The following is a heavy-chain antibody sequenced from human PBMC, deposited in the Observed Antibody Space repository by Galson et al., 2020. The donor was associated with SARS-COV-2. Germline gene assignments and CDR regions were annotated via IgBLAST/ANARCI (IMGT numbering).Heavy chain of an antibody. Sequence: GGSLRLSCAASKFTLSNFWMSWVRQAPGKGLEWVANIKQDGSEKYYVDSVKGQFTISRDNAKNSLYLQMNSLRAEDTAVYYCARGAYSGYDSDYFDSWGQGALVTVSS. J-gene: IGHJ4*02. CDR2: IKQDGSEK. D-gene: IGHD5-12*01. CDR3: ARGAYSGYDSDYFDS. CDR1: KFTLSNFW. V-gene: IGHV3-7*01.